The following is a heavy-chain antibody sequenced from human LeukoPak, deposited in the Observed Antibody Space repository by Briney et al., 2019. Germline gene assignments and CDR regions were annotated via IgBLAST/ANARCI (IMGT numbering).Heavy chain of an antibody. CDR2: IIPIFGIA. J-gene: IGHJ5*02. CDR1: GGTFSSYA. V-gene: IGHV1-69*04. Sequence: GSSVKVSCKASGGTFSSYAISWVRQAPGQGLEWMGRIIPIFGIANYAQKFQGRVTITADKSTSTAYMELSSLRSEDTAVYYCAREITMVWGVIGEMGSWFDPWGQGTLVTVSS. D-gene: IGHD3-10*01. CDR3: AREITMVWGVIGEMGSWFDP.